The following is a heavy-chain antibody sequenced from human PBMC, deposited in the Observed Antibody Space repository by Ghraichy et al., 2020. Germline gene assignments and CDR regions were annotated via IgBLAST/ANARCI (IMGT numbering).Heavy chain of an antibody. CDR2: INSDGSKR. D-gene: IGHD3-10*01. Sequence: GGSLRLSCAASGLICSHFWMHWVRQAPGKGLEWVSHINSDGSKRDYADSVQGRFTISRDNAKRMVFLQMSSLGPDDTAVYYCAKGGPLGDSWGQGTLVIVSS. J-gene: IGHJ4*02. V-gene: IGHV3-74*01. CDR1: GLICSHFW. CDR3: AKGGPLGDS.